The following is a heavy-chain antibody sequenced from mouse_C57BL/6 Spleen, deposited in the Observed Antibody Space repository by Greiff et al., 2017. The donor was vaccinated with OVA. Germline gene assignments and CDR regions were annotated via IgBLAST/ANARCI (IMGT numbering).Heavy chain of an antibody. J-gene: IGHJ2*01. CDR2: IDPSDSET. CDR1: GYTFTSYW. D-gene: IGHD1-1*01. Sequence: QVQLQQPGAELVRPGSSVKLSCKASGYTFTSYWMHWVKQRPIQGLEWIGNIDPSDSETHYNQKFKDKATLTVDKSSSTAYMQLSSLTSEDSAVYYCARGDYDGSSYDYWGQCTTLTVSS. V-gene: IGHV1-52*01. CDR3: ARGDYDGSSYDY.